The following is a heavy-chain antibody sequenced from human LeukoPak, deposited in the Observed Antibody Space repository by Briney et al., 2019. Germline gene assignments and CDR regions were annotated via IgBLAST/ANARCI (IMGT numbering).Heavy chain of an antibody. D-gene: IGHD2-2*01. V-gene: IGHV1-3*01. J-gene: IGHJ4*02. CDR3: ARGDIVVVPAALSGY. Sequence: ASVKVSCKASGYTFTVYTMHWVRQAPGQRLEWMGWLNAGNGNTKYSQKIQGRVTITRDTSASTAYMELSRLRSDDTAVYYCARGDIVVVPAALSGYWGQGTLVTVSS. CDR2: LNAGNGNT. CDR1: GYTFTVYT.